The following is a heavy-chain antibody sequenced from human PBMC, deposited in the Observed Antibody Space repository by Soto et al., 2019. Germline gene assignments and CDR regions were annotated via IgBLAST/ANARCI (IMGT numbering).Heavy chain of an antibody. CDR3: ASRDPGTSVDY. D-gene: IGHD1-7*01. V-gene: IGHV4-4*02. J-gene: IGHJ4*02. CDR2: IYRTGST. Sequence: SEPLSLTCAVSGGSVTSTNWCTWVRQPPGQGLEWIGEIYRTGSTNYNPSLKSRVTISLDKSENQFSLKVTSLTAADTAVYYCASRDPGTSVDYWGQGTLVTVSS. CDR1: GGSVTSTNW.